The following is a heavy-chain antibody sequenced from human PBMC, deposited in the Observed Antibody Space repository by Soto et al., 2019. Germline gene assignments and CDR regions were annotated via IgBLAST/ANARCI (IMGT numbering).Heavy chain of an antibody. CDR2: INHSGST. CDR3: ARGRVADYYGSGSYYNPPYYMDV. D-gene: IGHD3-10*01. J-gene: IGHJ6*03. V-gene: IGHV4-34*01. Sequence: PSETLSLTCAVYGGSFSGYYWSWIRQPPGKGLEWIGEINHSGSTNYNPSLKSRVTISVDTSKNQFSLKLSSVTAADTAVYYCARGRVADYYGSGSYYNPPYYMDVWGKGTTVTVSS. CDR1: GGSFSGYY.